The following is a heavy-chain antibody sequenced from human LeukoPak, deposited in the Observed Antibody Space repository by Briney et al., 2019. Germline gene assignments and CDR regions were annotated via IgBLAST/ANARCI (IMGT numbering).Heavy chain of an antibody. V-gene: IGHV4-59*08. CDR3: PRHYYDISDSYPFDF. CDR2: IYSSGSGGST. D-gene: IGHD3-16*01. CDR1: GGSISGYY. Sequence: SETLSLTCTVSGGSISGYYWSWIRQPPGKGLEWIGYIYSSGSGGSTNYNPSLKSRITISLDTSDNHFSLKLTSVTAADTAVYYCPRHYYDISDSYPFDFCGQGTLVNVSS. J-gene: IGHJ4*02.